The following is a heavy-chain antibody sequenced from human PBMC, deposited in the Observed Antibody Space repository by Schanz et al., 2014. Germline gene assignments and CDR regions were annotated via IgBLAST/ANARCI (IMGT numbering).Heavy chain of an antibody. CDR1: GGSISNTNNY. CDR3: ANYDFWSGYYIS. Sequence: QLQLQESGPGLVKPSETLSLTCSVSGGSISNTNNYWGWVRQPPGKGLQWIGSIYDTGRTFYNPSLRGRFTISVHTSKTHFSLKRRSVTAADTAGYYCANYDFWSGYYISWGQGTLVTVSS. V-gene: IGHV4-39*01. J-gene: IGHJ5*02. CDR2: IYDTGRT. D-gene: IGHD3-3*01.